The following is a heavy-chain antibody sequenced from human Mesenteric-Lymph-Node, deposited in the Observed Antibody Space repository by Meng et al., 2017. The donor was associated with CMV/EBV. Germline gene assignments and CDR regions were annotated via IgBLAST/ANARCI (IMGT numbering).Heavy chain of an antibody. Sequence: CKASGYTFTSYYMHWVRQAPGQGLEWMGWINTGSGNTKYSQKFQGRVTITSDTSASAAYMELSSLRSEDTAVYYCARRGSGSYYYFDYWGQGTLVTVSS. CDR1: GYTFTSYY. CDR3: ARRGSGSYYYFDY. V-gene: IGHV1-3*04. J-gene: IGHJ4*02. D-gene: IGHD3-10*01. CDR2: INTGSGNT.